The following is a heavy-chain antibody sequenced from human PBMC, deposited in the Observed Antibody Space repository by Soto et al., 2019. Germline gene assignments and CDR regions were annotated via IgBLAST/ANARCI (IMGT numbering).Heavy chain of an antibody. CDR2: MNPNSGNT. J-gene: IGHJ3*02. CDR1: GYSFTSYD. CDR3: ARGRYCSGGSCSSDAFDI. Sequence: ASVKVSCKTSGYSFTSYDINWVRQATGQGLEWMGWMNPNSGNTGYAQKFQGRVTITADESTSTAYMELSSLRSEDTAVYYCARGRYCSGGSCSSDAFDIWGQGTMVTVSS. D-gene: IGHD2-15*01. V-gene: IGHV1-8*03.